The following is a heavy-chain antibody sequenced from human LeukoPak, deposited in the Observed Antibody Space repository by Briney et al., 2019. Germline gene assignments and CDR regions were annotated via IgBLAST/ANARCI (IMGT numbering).Heavy chain of an antibody. D-gene: IGHD5-18*01. J-gene: IGHJ4*02. CDR2: IYNSWNT. Sequence: PSETLSLTCIVSSGSINNNYWSWIRQPPGKGLEWIGYIYNSWNTNYNPSLQSQVTISMDASRKQFSLNLTSVTAADTAVYYCARDQIGYGLDYWGQGTLVSVSS. CDR3: ARDQIGYGLDY. V-gene: IGHV4-59*01. CDR1: SGSINNNY.